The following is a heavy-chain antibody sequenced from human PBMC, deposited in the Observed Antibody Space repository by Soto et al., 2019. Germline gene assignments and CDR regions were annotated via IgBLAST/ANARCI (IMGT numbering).Heavy chain of an antibody. D-gene: IGHD2-15*01. Sequence: EASVKVSCKASGGTFSSYAISWVRQAPGQGLEWMGGIIPIFGTANYAQKFQGRVTITADESTSTAYMELSSLRSEDTAVYYCAREVVVAATGWFDPWGQGTLVTVSS. V-gene: IGHV1-69*13. CDR1: GGTFSSYA. CDR2: IIPIFGTA. J-gene: IGHJ5*02. CDR3: AREVVVAATGWFDP.